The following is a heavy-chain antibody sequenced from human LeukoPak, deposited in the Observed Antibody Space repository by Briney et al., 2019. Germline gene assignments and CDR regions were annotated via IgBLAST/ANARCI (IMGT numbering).Heavy chain of an antibody. CDR1: GFTFSSYG. Sequence: PGGSLRLSCVASGFTFSSYGMSWVRQAPGKGLEWVSYVSATGYTTSYADSVKGRFTISRDNAKNSVYLQMSSLRAEDTAVYYCARDPNDYGDPYFDYWGQGTLVTVSS. CDR2: VSATGYTT. J-gene: IGHJ4*02. CDR3: ARDPNDYGDPYFDY. D-gene: IGHD4-17*01. V-gene: IGHV3-23*01.